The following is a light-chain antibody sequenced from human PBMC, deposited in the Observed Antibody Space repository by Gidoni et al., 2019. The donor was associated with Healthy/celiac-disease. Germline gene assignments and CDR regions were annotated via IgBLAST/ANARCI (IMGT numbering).Light chain of an antibody. CDR2: AAS. Sequence: DIQMTQSPSSLSASVGDRVTITCRASQSISSYLNWYQQKPGKAPKLLIYAASSLQSGVPSRISGSGSGTDFTLTISSLQPEDFATYYCQQSYSTPCSFGQXTKLEIK. J-gene: IGKJ2*04. CDR3: QQSYSTPCS. V-gene: IGKV1-39*01. CDR1: QSISSY.